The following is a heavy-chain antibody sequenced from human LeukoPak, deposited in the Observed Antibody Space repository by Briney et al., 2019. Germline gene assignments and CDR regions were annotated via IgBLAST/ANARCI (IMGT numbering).Heavy chain of an antibody. D-gene: IGHD2-2*01. J-gene: IGHJ4*02. CDR3: AKVRGKYCSSTSCYVLDY. CDR2: ISGSGGST. V-gene: IGHV3-23*01. Sequence: PGGSLRLSCAASGFTFSNYAMSWVRQAPGRGLEWVSAISGSGGSTYYADSVKGRFTISRDNSKNTLYLQMNSLRAEDTAVYYCAKVRGKYCSSTSCYVLDYWGQGTLVTVSS. CDR1: GFTFSNYA.